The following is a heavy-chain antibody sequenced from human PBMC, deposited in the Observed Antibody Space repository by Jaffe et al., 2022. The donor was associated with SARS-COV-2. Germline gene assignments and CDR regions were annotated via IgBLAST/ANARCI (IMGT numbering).Heavy chain of an antibody. V-gene: IGHV3-48*02. CDR2: ISSDSNTI. D-gene: IGHD7-27*01. J-gene: IGHJ6*02. CDR1: GSGFNFNNYT. Sequence: VESGGGLVQPGGSLRLSCAASGSGFNFNNYTMNWVRQAPGKGLEWVSYISSDSNTIYYADSVRGRFTISRDNAKNSLYLQMNSLRDEDTAVFYCSGNWGVWGQGTTVVVSS. CDR3: SGNWGV.